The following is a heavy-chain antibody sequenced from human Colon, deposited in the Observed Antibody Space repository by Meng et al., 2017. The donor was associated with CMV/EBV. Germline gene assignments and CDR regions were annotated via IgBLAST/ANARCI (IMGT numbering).Heavy chain of an antibody. CDR1: GYSISSGYY. CDR3: ARDGRCSRSGGSCLDY. V-gene: IGHV4-38-2*02. J-gene: IGHJ4*02. Sequence: SETLSLTCTVSGYSISSGYYWGWIRQPPGKGLEWIGSIYHSGSTYYNPSLKSRVTISVDTSKNQFSLKLSSVTAADTAMYYCARDGRCSRSGGSCLDYWGQGALVTVSS. CDR2: IYHSGST. D-gene: IGHD2-15*01.